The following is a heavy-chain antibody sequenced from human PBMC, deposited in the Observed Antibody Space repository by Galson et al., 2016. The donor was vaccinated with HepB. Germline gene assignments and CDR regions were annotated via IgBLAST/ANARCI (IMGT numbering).Heavy chain of an antibody. D-gene: IGHD6-19*01. Sequence: SVKVSCKASGYTFTSYYMNWVRQAPGQGLEWMGIINPSGGSTTYAQKFQGRVTMNRDKTTSTFYMELSRLRSEDTAVYDCARDRVAVAGIRGPPTYYWGQGTLVTVSS. V-gene: IGHV1-46*01. CDR2: INPSGGST. CDR3: ARDRVAVAGIRGPPTYY. J-gene: IGHJ4*02. CDR1: GYTFTSYY.